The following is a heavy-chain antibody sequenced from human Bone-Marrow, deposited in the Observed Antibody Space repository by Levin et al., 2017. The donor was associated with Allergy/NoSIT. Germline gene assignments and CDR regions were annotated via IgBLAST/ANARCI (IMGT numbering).Heavy chain of an antibody. CDR1: GGSVSDNNYY. V-gene: IGHV4-39*06. CDR2: IFYTGTT. Sequence: PSETLSLTCTVSGGSVSDNNYYWGWIRQPPGKGLEWIGIIFYTGTTYYDPSLESRVTISVDTSKNQFALRLSSVTAAHTGVYFCARDASGGGLDVWGRGTTVTVSS. J-gene: IGHJ6*02. CDR3: ARDASGGGLDV.